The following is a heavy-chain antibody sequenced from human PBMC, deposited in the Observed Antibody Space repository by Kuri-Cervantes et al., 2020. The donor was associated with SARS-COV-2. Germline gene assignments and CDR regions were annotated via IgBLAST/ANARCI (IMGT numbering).Heavy chain of an antibody. CDR1: GGTFSSYA. D-gene: IGHD3-3*01. Sequence: SVKVSCKASGGTFSSYAISWVRQAPGQGLEWMGGIIPIFGTANYAQKFQCRVTITTDESTSTAYMELRSLRSDDTALYYCARGDFTAGFYWGQGTQDTVSS. J-gene: IGHJ4*02. CDR2: IIPIFGTA. V-gene: IGHV1-69*05. CDR3: ARGDFTAGFY.